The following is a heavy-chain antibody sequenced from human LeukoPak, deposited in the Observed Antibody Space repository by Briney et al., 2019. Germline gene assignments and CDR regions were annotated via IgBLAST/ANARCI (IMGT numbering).Heavy chain of an antibody. J-gene: IGHJ3*02. CDR1: GFTFSDYY. Sequence: GGSLRLSCAASGFTFSDYYMSWIRQAPGMGLEWVSYISGRGSTIYYADSVKGRFTISRDNVKNSLYLQMNSLRAEDTAVYYCARVLLVYYYDSSAFDIWGRGTMVTVSS. D-gene: IGHD3-22*01. V-gene: IGHV3-11*04. CDR2: ISGRGSTI. CDR3: ARVLLVYYYDSSAFDI.